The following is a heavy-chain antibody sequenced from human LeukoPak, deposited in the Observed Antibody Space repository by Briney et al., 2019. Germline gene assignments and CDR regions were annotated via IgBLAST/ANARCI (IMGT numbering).Heavy chain of an antibody. CDR3: ARDGYGGSYEYSGTYSEYYGMDV. J-gene: IGHJ6*02. CDR1: GFTFATYS. CDR2: ISHTGSYI. D-gene: IGHD1-26*01. Sequence: TGGSLRLSRVASGFTFATYSMNWIRQAPGKGLEWVSSISHTGSYIYYADSMRGRFTTSRDNAKNSLYLHMDSLRAEDTAVYYCARDGYGGSYEYSGTYSEYYGMDVWGQGTMVTVS. V-gene: IGHV3-21*01.